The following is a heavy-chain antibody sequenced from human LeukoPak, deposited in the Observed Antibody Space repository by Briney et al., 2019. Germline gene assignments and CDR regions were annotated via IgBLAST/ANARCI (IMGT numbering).Heavy chain of an antibody. V-gene: IGHV3-53*01. CDR1: GFTVSSNY. Sequence: PGGSLRLSCAASGFTVSSNYMSWVRQAPGKGLELISVIYSGGSTYYADSVKGRFTISRDNSKNTLYLQMNSLRAEDTAVYYCARGHSRGVTYYYDSSEVWGQGTMVTVSS. CDR3: ARGHSRGVTYYYDSSEV. D-gene: IGHD3-22*01. J-gene: IGHJ3*01. CDR2: IYSGGST.